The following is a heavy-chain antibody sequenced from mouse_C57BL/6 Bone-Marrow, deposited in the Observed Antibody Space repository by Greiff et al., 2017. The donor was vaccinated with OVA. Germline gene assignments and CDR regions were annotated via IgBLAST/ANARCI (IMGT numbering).Heavy chain of an antibody. CDR3: AREGQLRLPSYYAMDY. CDR1: GYSITSGYY. CDR2: ISYDGSN. V-gene: IGHV3-6*01. Sequence: EVQLQESGPGLVKRSQSLSLTCSVTGYSITSGYYWNWIRQFPGNKLEWMGYISYDGSNNYNPSLKNRISITRDTSKNQFFLKLNSVTTEDTATYYCAREGQLRLPSYYAMDYWGQGTSVTVSS. J-gene: IGHJ4*01. D-gene: IGHD3-2*02.